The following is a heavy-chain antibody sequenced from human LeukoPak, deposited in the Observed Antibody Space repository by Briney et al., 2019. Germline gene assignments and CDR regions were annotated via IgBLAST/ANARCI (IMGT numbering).Heavy chain of an antibody. Sequence: SETLFLTCAVYGGSLSDYYWSWIRQSPGKGLEWIGEISHRGRTYYNLSLKSRVTISIDTSKNQFSLKLSSVTAADTAVYHCARGWGKHIVVVTAHHPFDYWGQGTLVTVSS. D-gene: IGHD2-21*02. CDR1: GGSLSDYY. J-gene: IGHJ4*02. V-gene: IGHV4-34*01. CDR2: ISHRGRT. CDR3: ARGWGKHIVVVTAHHPFDY.